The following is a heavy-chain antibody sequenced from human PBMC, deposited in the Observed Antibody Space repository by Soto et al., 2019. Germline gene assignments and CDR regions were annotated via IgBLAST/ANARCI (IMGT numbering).Heavy chain of an antibody. CDR2: ISGSGGST. J-gene: IGHJ4*02. CDR1: GFTFSSYA. D-gene: IGHD1-20*01. V-gene: IGHV3-23*01. Sequence: GGSLRLSCAAPGFTFSSYAMSWVRQAPGKGLEWVSAISGSGGSTYYADSVKGRFTISRDNAKNTLYLQMNSLRAEDTAVYYCAKDDSTGIDYFDYWGQGTLVTVSS. CDR3: AKDDSTGIDYFDY.